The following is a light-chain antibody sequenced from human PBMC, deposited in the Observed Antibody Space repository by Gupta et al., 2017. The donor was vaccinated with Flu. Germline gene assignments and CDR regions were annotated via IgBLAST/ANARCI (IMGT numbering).Light chain of an antibody. Sequence: PPSVPVSPGQTARITCSGDALPKQFAYWYHQKPGQAPVLVIYKDRHRPSGIPARFSGSTSGTTVTLTISGVEAEDEADYYCQSADSSGSYGVFGGGTKLTVL. CDR2: KDR. CDR1: ALPKQF. J-gene: IGLJ3*02. V-gene: IGLV3-25*01. CDR3: QSADSSGSYGV.